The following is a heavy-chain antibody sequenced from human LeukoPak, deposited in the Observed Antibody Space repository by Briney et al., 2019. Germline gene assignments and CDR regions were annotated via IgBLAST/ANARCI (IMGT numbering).Heavy chain of an antibody. D-gene: IGHD3-10*01. J-gene: IGHJ6*03. CDR2: MNPNSGNT. V-gene: IGHV1-8*01. CDR1: GYTFTSYD. CDR3: AREARLLWFGELFEYYYYVDV. Sequence: GASVKVSCKASGYTFTSYDINWVRQATGQGLECMGWMNPNSGNTGYAQKFQGRVTMTRNPSISTAYMELSSLRSEDTAVYYCAREARLLWFGELFEYYYYVDVWGKGTTVTISS.